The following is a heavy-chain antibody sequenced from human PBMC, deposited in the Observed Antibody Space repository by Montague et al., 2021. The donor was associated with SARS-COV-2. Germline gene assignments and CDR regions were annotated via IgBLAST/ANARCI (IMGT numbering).Heavy chain of an antibody. V-gene: IGHV4-34*01. D-gene: IGHD2-2*01. CDR2: INHSGST. CDR1: GGSFSGYY. Sequence: SETLSLTCAVYGGSFSGYYWSWIRQPPGKGLEWIGEINHSGSTNXNPSLKSRVTISVDTSKNQFSLKLSSVTAADTAVYYCAREGYQGLWPDYYYYGLDVWGQGTPVTVSS. J-gene: IGHJ6*02. CDR3: AREGYQGLWPDYYYYGLDV.